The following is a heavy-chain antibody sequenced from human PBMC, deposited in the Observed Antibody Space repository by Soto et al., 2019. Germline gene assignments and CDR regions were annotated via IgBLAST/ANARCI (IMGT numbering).Heavy chain of an antibody. CDR2: ISGSGGST. CDR1: GFTFSSYA. V-gene: IGHV3-23*01. D-gene: IGHD4-17*01. CDR3: AKDDRDYGDLGNFQH. J-gene: IGHJ1*01. Sequence: PGGSLRLSCAASGFTFSSYAMSWVRQAPGKGLEWVSAISGSGGSTYYADSVKGRFTISRDNSKNTLYLQMNSLRAEDTAVYYCAKDDRDYGDLGNFQHWGQGTLVTVSS.